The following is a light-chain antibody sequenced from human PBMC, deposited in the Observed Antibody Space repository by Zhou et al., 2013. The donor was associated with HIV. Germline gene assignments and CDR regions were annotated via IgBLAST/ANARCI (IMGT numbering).Light chain of an antibody. V-gene: IGKV3-15*01. CDR2: GVS. CDR1: QSVGSK. Sequence: EIVMTQSPATLSVSPGERATLSCRASQSVGSKLAWHQQKPGQAPRVLIYGVSTRATGIPARFSGSGSGTEFTLTISSLQSEDFAVYYCQQYRTFGGGTKVEIK. J-gene: IGKJ4*01. CDR3: QQYRT.